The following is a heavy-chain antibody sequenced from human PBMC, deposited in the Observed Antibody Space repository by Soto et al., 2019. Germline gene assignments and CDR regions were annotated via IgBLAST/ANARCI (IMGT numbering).Heavy chain of an antibody. J-gene: IGHJ4*02. V-gene: IGHV3-23*01. CDR3: AKRRGAGGHFDY. CDR2: VSIGGST. Sequence: DVQLLESGGGLVQPEGSLRLSCAASGFTFSSYAMGWVRQGPGKGLEWVAVVSIGGSTHYADSVRGRFTISRDNSKNTLSLQMNSLTAEDTAVYFCAKRRGAGGHFDYWGQGVLVTVSS. CDR1: GFTFSSYA. D-gene: IGHD2-15*01.